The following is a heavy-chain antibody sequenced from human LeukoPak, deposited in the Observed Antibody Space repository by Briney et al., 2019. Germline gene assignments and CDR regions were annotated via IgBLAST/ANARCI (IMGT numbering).Heavy chain of an antibody. CDR1: GYTLTELS. CDR3: ATEGYYDSSGYYTDS. D-gene: IGHD3-22*01. Sequence: ASVKVSCKVSGYTLTELSMHWVRQAPGKGFEWMGRFDPEKGETIYAQKFQGRVTMTEDTSTDTAYMELSSLRSEDTAVYYCATEGYYDSSGYYTDSWGQGTLVTVSS. J-gene: IGHJ4*02. V-gene: IGHV1-24*01. CDR2: FDPEKGET.